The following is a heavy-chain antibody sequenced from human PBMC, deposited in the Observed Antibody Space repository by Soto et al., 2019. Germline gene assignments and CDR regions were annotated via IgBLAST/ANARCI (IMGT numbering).Heavy chain of an antibody. CDR1: GYTSTSYG. V-gene: IGHV1-18*01. Sequence: QVQLVQSGAEVKKPGASVKVSCKASGYTSTSYGISWVRQAPGQGLEWMGWISVYNGNTNYAQKFQGRVTMTTYTSTGTAYMELRSLRSDDTALYFCARTAIGDPNWFDPWGQGTLVTVSS. CDR2: ISVYNGNT. D-gene: IGHD4-17*01. CDR3: ARTAIGDPNWFDP. J-gene: IGHJ5*02.